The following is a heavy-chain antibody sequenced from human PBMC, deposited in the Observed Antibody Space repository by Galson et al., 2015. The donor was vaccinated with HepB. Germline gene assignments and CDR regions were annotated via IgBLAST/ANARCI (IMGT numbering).Heavy chain of an antibody. CDR3: VRQLNYHESSGYFRNWFDP. D-gene: IGHD3-22*01. CDR1: GDSISSSNFR. Sequence: ETLSLTCTVSGDSISSSNFRWGWIRRSPGKGLEWIGSISQSGTTYYNPSLKRRVTMSVDISKNQFSLKLSSVTAADTAVFYCVRQLNYHESSGYFRNWFDPWGQGSLVTVSS. V-gene: IGHV4-39*01. CDR2: ISQSGTT. J-gene: IGHJ5*02.